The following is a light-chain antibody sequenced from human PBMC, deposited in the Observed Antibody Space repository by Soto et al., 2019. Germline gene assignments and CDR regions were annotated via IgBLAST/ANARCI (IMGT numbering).Light chain of an antibody. CDR2: NVS. CDR1: SSDIGGYNY. CDR3: SSYTGSSTYVL. Sequence: QSALTQPASVSGSPGQSITISCSETSSDIGGYNYVSWYQQYPGKAPKLMIYNVSNRPSGVSNRFSGSKSGNTASLTISGLQAEDEADFYCSSYTGSSTYVLFGGGTKLTVL. V-gene: IGLV2-14*01. J-gene: IGLJ2*01.